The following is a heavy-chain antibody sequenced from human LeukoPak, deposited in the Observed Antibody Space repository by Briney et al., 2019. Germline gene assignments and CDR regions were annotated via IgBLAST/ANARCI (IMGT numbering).Heavy chain of an antibody. CDR3: ARDCTNGVCPNDY. CDR1: GFTFSSYW. J-gene: IGHJ4*02. D-gene: IGHD2-8*01. Sequence: GGSLRLSCAASGFTFSSYWMSWVRQAPGKGLEWVASIKQDGSEKYYVDSVKGRFTISRDNAKNSLYLQMNSLRAEDTAVYYCARDCTNGVCPNDYWGQGTLVTVSS. CDR2: IKQDGSEK. V-gene: IGHV3-7*01.